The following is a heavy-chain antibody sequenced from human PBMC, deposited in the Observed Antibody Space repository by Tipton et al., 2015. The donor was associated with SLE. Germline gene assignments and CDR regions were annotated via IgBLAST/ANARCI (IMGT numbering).Heavy chain of an antibody. D-gene: IGHD6-6*01. J-gene: IGHJ4*02. CDR2: INTGNGNT. CDR3: ARGRWSVAALPTIDY. Sequence: QSGPEVKKPGASVKVSCKASGYTFLNYAMYWVRQAPGQRLEWVGWINTGNGNTKYSQEFQGRVSISRDTTATTAYMEMSSLTSDDTATYYCARGRWSVAALPTIDYWGQGTLVTVSS. CDR1: GYTFLNYA. V-gene: IGHV1-3*04.